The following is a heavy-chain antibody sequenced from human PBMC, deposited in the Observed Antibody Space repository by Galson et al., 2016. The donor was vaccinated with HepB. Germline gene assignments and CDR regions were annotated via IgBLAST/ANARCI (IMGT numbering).Heavy chain of an antibody. CDR1: GYTFVTYA. D-gene: IGHD4-23*01. V-gene: IGHV1-3*01. CDR2: INAGNGIT. CDR3: ARPAHGGNPGAFHI. Sequence: SVKVSCKASGYTFVTYAIHWVRQAPGQRLEWMGWINAGNGITKYSQKFQGRVTITRDTSASTAYMELSSLRYEDTAVYYCARPAHGGNPGAFHIWGQGAMVTVSS. J-gene: IGHJ3*02.